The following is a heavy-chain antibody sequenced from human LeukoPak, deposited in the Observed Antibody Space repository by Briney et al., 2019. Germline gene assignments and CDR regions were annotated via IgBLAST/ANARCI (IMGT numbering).Heavy chain of an antibody. D-gene: IGHD3-9*01. CDR1: GFNFSSYG. V-gene: IGHV3-33*08. J-gene: IGHJ5*02. CDR2: IWYDGSTK. CDR3: ARGLRYFDWSQNWFDP. Sequence: PGGSLRLSCAASGFNFSSYGMHWVRQAPRKGLEWVAIIWYDGSTKYYADSVKGRFTISRDNSKNTLYLQMNSLRAEDTAVYYCARGLRYFDWSQNWFDPWGQGTLATVSS.